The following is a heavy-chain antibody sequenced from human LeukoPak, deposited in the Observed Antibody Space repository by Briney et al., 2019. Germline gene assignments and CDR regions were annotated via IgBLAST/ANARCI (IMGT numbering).Heavy chain of an antibody. CDR3: ASLSYRDAFDI. Sequence: TGGSLRLSCAASGFTFSGSSMHWVRQAPGKGLEWVAVIWYDGSNKYYADSVKGRFTISRDNSKNTLYLQMNSLRAEDTAVYYCASLSYRDAFDIWGQGTMVTVSS. CDR2: IWYDGSNK. CDR1: GFTFSGSS. V-gene: IGHV3-33*08. J-gene: IGHJ3*02. D-gene: IGHD3-16*02.